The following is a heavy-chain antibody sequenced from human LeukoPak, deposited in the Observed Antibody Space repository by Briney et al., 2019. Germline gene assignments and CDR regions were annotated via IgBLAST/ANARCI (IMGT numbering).Heavy chain of an antibody. CDR2: ISGSGDTT. Sequence: GGSLRLSCAASGFTFSNYAMSWVRQAPGGGLEWVSAISGSGDTTFHADSVKGRFTTSRDNSKNTLSLQMSGLRVEDSAVYFCAKDTFAWWYHRAYMNVWGTGTTVTVSS. D-gene: IGHD2-15*01. V-gene: IGHV3-23*01. CDR3: AKDTFAWWYHRAYMNV. J-gene: IGHJ6*03. CDR1: GFTFSNYA.